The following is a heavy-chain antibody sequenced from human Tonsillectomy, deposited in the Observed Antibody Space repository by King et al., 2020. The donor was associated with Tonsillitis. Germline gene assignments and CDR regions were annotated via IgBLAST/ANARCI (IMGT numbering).Heavy chain of an antibody. CDR3: ARGYYLGYSPRTPWFDP. V-gene: IGHV4-34*01. D-gene: IGHD5-12*01. CDR1: GGSLSGYY. Sequence: VQLQQWGAGLLKPSETLSLTCAVYGGSLSGYYWSWIRQPPGKGLEWIGEINHSGTTNYNPSLKSRVPISLDTSKNQFSLKLSSVAAADTAVYYCARGYYLGYSPRTPWFDPWGQGTLVTVSS. CDR2: INHSGTT. J-gene: IGHJ5*02.